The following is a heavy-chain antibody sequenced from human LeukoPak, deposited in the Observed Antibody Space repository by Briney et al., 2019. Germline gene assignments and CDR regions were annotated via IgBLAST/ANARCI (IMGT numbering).Heavy chain of an antibody. CDR1: GFTFNNYW. CDR2: IKQDGSEK. D-gene: IGHD3-3*01. J-gene: IGHJ4*02. CDR3: ARDLTIFGVLTHYFDY. Sequence: GGSLRLSCAASGFTFNNYWMSWVRQAPGKGLEWVANIKQDGSEKYYVDSVKGRFTISRDNAKNSLYLQMNSLRAEDTAVYYCARDLTIFGVLTHYFDYWGQGTLATVSS. V-gene: IGHV3-7*01.